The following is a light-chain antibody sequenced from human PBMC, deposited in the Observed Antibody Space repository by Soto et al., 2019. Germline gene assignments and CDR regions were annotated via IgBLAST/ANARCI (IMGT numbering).Light chain of an antibody. Sequence: DIQMTQSTSTLSASVGDRVTITCRASQNINNWLAWYQQKPGKAPKLLIYTASNLESGVPSRFSGSGSGTEFTLTISCLQPDDFATYYCQQYNSYSRGTFGQGTKVEIK. CDR1: QNINNW. V-gene: IGKV1-5*03. CDR3: QQYNSYSRGT. J-gene: IGKJ1*01. CDR2: TAS.